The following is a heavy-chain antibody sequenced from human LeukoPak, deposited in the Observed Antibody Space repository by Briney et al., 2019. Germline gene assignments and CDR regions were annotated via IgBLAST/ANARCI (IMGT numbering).Heavy chain of an antibody. CDR2: IKQDGSEK. CDR1: GFTFSSYW. CDR3: AKDGPYYGSGSYCRY. Sequence: GRSLRLSCAASGFTFSSYWMSWVRQAPGKGLEWVANIKQDGSEKYYVDSVKGRFTISRDNAKNSLYLQMNGLRAEDTAVYYCAKDGPYYGSGSYCRYWGQGTLVTVSS. V-gene: IGHV3-7*01. J-gene: IGHJ4*02. D-gene: IGHD3-10*01.